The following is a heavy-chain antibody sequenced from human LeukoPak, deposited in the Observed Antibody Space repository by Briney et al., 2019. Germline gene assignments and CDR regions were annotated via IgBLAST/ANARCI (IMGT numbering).Heavy chain of an antibody. CDR3: ARGPGYY. Sequence: GASVKVSCKASGYTFTGYYMHWVRQAPGQGLEWMGMINPRAGSTTYAQKFQGRVTMTRDTSTSTVYMALRNLRSEDTAVYYCARGPGYYWGQGTLVTVSS. V-gene: IGHV1-46*01. CDR2: INPRAGST. J-gene: IGHJ4*02. D-gene: IGHD1-14*01. CDR1: GYTFTGYY.